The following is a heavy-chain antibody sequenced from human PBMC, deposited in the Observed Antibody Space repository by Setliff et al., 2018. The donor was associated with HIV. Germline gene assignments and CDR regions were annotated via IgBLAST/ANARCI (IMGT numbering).Heavy chain of an antibody. CDR1: GYNFATYY. V-gene: IGHV5-51*01. D-gene: IGHD3-10*01. CDR2: INPGDSDT. J-gene: IGHJ5*01. CDR3: AKAGGDS. Sequence: LGESLKISCKTSGYNFATYYIAWVRQMPGKGLEWIGRINPGDSDTGYSPSFQGQVTISADKSISTTYLQWNSLKASDTAMYYCAKAGGDSWGQGTLVTVSS.